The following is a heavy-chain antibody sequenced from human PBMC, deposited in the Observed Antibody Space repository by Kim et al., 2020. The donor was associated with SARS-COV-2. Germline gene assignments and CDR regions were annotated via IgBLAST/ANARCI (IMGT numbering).Heavy chain of an antibody. J-gene: IGHJ4*02. D-gene: IGHD3-10*01. V-gene: IGHV3-30*18. CDR3: AKDRFMHYYGSGSYFDY. Sequence: GGSLRLSCAASGFTFSSYGMHWVRQAPGKGLEWVAVISYDGSNKYYADSVKGRFTISRDNSKNTLYLQMNSLRAEDTAVYYCAKDRFMHYYGSGSYFDYWGQGTLVTVSS. CDR1: GFTFSSYG. CDR2: ISYDGSNK.